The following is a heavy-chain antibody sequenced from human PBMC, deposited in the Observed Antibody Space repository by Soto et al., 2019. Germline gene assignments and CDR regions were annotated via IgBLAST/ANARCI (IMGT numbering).Heavy chain of an antibody. Sequence: GSLRLSCSASGXTFGNYSMSWVRQAPGKGLEWVSGISASGGRTYYADSAKGRFAISRDNSNNTLYLQMSSLRAEDTDVYYCAKDLEVLSARFESWGQGALGTVSS. D-gene: IGHD2-15*01. CDR3: AKDLEVLSARFES. CDR2: ISASGGRT. J-gene: IGHJ4*02. V-gene: IGHV3-23*01. CDR1: GXTFGNYS.